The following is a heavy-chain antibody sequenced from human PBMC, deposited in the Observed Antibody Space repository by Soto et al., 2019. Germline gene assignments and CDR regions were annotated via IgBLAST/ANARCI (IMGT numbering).Heavy chain of an antibody. CDR2: IYYSGST. CDR1: GGSISSGGYY. J-gene: IGHJ6*02. Sequence: SETLSLTGTVSGGSISSGGYYWSWIRQHPGKGLEWIGYIYYSGSTYYNPSLKSRVTISVDTSKNQFSLKLSSVTAADTAVYYCARDQGTEEYYGMDVWGQGTTVTVSS. CDR3: ARDQGTEEYYGMDV. V-gene: IGHV4-31*03.